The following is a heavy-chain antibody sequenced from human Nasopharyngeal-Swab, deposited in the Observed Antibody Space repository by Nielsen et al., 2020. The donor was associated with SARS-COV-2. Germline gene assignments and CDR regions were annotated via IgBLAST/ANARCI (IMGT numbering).Heavy chain of an antibody. V-gene: IGHV3-30-3*01. CDR3: ARDYNFWRGFSPDY. D-gene: IGHD3-3*01. J-gene: IGHJ4*02. CDR2: ISFDGSIK. CDR1: GFNFGSYA. Sequence: GESLKISCAASGFNFGSYAMDWVRQAPGKGLEWASMISFDGSIKYYADSVKGRFTISRDNSKNTLYLQMNSLRAEDTAVYFCARDYNFWRGFSPDYWGQGTLVTVSS.